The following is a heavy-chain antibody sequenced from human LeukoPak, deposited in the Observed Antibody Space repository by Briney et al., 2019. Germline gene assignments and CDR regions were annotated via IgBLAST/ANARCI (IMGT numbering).Heavy chain of an antibody. V-gene: IGHV2-5*02. Sequence: SGPTLVKPTQTLTLTCAFSGFSLSTSGVGVGWIRQRPGKALEWLALIYWDDDKRYSPSLKSRLTITKDTSKNQVVLTMTNMDPVDTATYYCAHRWYGSGPPNWFDPWGQGTLVTVSS. D-gene: IGHD3-10*01. J-gene: IGHJ5*02. CDR3: AHRWYGSGPPNWFDP. CDR2: IYWDDDK. CDR1: GFSLSTSGVG.